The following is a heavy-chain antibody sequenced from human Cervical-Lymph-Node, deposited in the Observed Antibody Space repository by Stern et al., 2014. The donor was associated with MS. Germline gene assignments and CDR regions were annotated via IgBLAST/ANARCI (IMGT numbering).Heavy chain of an antibody. CDR2: IDYIVST. J-gene: IGHJ4*02. D-gene: IGHD3-16*01. V-gene: IGHV4-30-4*01. CDR1: GDSISSGDHY. Sequence: QVQLVESGPGLVKPSQTLSLTCTVSGDSISSGDHYWNWIRQPPGKGLEWIGHIDYIVSTHYNPSLESRVTMSVETSKNQFSLKLSAVTAADTAVYFCARDISLLLGYFDYWGQGILVTVSS. CDR3: ARDISLLLGYFDY.